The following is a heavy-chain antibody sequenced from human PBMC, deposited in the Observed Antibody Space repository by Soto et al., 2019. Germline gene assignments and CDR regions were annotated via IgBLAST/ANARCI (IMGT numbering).Heavy chain of an antibody. Sequence: QMQLVQSGPEVKKPGTSVKVSCKASGFTFTSSAMQWVRQARGQRLEWRGWIVVGSGNTNYAQKFQERVTITRDMSTSTAYMELSSLRSEDTAVYYCAARHLGDGDVRRFWDYWGQGTLVTVSS. V-gene: IGHV1-58*02. CDR2: IVVGSGNT. CDR3: AARHLGDGDVRRFWDY. CDR1: GFTFTSSA. J-gene: IGHJ4*02. D-gene: IGHD4-17*01.